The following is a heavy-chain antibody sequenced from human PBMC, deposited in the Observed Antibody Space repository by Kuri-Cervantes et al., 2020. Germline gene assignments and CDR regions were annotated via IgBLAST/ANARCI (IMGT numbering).Heavy chain of an antibody. CDR1: GYTFTGYY. D-gene: IGHD2-15*01. Sequence: ASVKVSCKASGYTFTGYYMHWVRQAPGQGLEWMGWINANSGGTNYAQKFQGRVTMTRDTSISTAYMELSRLRSDDTAVYYCARDGGYCSGGSCYEWFDPWGQGTLVTVSS. V-gene: IGHV1-2*02. J-gene: IGHJ5*02. CDR2: INANSGGT. CDR3: ARDGGYCSGGSCYEWFDP.